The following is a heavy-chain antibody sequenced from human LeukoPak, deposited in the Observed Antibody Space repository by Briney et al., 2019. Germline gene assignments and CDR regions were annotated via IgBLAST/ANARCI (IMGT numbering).Heavy chain of an antibody. CDR1: GFTFSSYW. D-gene: IGHD2-2*01. Sequence: GGSLRLSCVASGFTFSSYWMHWIRQAPGKGLVWVSRIGTDGSSTSYADSVKGRFTISRDNAKNTLYLQMNSLRAEDTAVYYCARDRYCSSASCYGGDYWGQGTLVTVSS. J-gene: IGHJ4*02. CDR3: ARDRYCSSASCYGGDY. CDR2: IGTDGSST. V-gene: IGHV3-74*01.